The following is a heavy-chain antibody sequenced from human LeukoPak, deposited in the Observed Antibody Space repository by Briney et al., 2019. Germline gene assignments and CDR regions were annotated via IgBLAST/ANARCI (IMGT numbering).Heavy chain of an antibody. D-gene: IGHD3-16*02. CDR2: IYTSGST. Sequence: SETLSLTCTVSGGSISSYYWSWIRQPAGKGLEWIGRIYTSGSTSYNPSLKSRVTMSVDTSKNQFSLKLSSVTAADTAVYYCARGRYDYVWGSYRNWFDPWGQGTLVTVSS. CDR3: ARGRYDYVWGSYRNWFDP. J-gene: IGHJ5*02. V-gene: IGHV4-4*07. CDR1: GGSISSYY.